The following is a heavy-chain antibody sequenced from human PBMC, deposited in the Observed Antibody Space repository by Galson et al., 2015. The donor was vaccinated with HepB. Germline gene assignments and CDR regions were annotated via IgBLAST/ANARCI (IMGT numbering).Heavy chain of an antibody. D-gene: IGHD4-17*01. Sequence: SLRLSCAASGFTFSSYAMHWVRQAPGKGLEWVAVISYDGSNKYCADSVKGRFTISRDNSKNTLYLQMNSLRAEDTAMYYCARDQGDDYVNYYYYHGMDVWGQGTTVTVSS. J-gene: IGHJ6*02. CDR2: ISYDGSNK. CDR1: GFTFSSYA. V-gene: IGHV3-30*04. CDR3: ARDQGDDYVNYYYYHGMDV.